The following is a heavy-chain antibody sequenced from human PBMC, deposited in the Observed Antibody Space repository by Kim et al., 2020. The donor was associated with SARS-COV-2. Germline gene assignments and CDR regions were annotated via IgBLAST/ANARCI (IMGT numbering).Heavy chain of an antibody. CDR1: GYTFTSYD. CDR2: MNPNSGNT. D-gene: IGHD3-3*01. CDR3: ARINWSGYAYYYYHGMDV. Sequence: ASVKVSCKASGYTFTSYDINWVRQATGQGLEWMGWMNPNSGNTGYAQKFQGRVTMTRNTSISTAYMELSSLRSEDTAVYYCARINWSGYAYYYYHGMDVWGQGTTVTVSS. V-gene: IGHV1-8*01. J-gene: IGHJ6*02.